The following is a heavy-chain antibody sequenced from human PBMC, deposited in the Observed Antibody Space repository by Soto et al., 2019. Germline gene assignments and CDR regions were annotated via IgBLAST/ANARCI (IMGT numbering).Heavy chain of an antibody. Sequence: GEPLKISCKGSGYSFSNYWIAWLRQMPGKGLEWMGIIYPAASDARYSPSVQGQVTISDDNSISIAELKWSGLKASDTAMHYCARRRFRDVLRPPYCIEWRGKGSLVSVSS. J-gene: IGHJ4*02. CDR1: GYSFSNYW. D-gene: IGHD3-9*01. CDR3: ARRRFRDVLRPPYCIEW. CDR2: IYPAASDA. V-gene: IGHV5-51*01.